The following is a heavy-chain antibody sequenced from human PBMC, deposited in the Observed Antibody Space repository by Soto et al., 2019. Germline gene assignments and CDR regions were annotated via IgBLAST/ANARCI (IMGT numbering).Heavy chain of an antibody. V-gene: IGHV3-23*01. Sequence: VQMLQSGGGSVQPGGSLRLSCVVSGLSFGSYAMSWVRQTPGKGLEFVSSISGSGDSTYYADSVKGRFIISRDNSNNTVFLQMNSLGVEDTALYYCAKRPPTLWGQGTLVSVSP. CDR1: GLSFGSYA. CDR2: ISGSGDST. CDR3: AKRPPTL. J-gene: IGHJ4*02. D-gene: IGHD6-6*01.